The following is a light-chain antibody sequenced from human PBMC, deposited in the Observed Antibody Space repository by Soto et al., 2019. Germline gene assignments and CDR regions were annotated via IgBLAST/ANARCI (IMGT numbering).Light chain of an antibody. CDR2: DSN. CDR1: SSNIGNNL. J-gene: IGLJ3*02. V-gene: IGLV1-51*01. CDR3: GAWDSSLNAVL. Sequence: QSVLTQPPSVSAAPGQKVTISCSGSSSNIGNNLVSWFQQLPGTAPKLLIYDSNKLPSGIPDRFSGSKSGTSATLGITGLQTGDEAYYYCGAWDSSLNAVLFGGGTKLTVL.